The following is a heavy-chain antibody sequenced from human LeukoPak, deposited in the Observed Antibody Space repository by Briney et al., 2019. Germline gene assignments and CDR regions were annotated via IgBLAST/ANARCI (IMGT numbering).Heavy chain of an antibody. V-gene: IGHV4-61*02. D-gene: IGHD4-23*01. Sequence: SETLSLTCTVSGGSISSGSYYWSWIRQPAGKGLEWIGRIYTSGSTNYNPSLKSRVTISVDTSKNQFSLKLSSVTAADTAVFYCASFTGGNSGDYYYYMDVWGKGTTVTVSS. CDR2: IYTSGST. J-gene: IGHJ6*03. CDR3: ASFTGGNSGDYYYYMDV. CDR1: GGSISSGSYY.